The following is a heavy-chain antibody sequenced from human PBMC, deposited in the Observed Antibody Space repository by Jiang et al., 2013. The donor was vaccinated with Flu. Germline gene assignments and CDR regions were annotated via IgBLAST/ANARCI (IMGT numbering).Heavy chain of an antibody. D-gene: IGHD3-22*01. CDR1: SISSYY. CDR3: ARAPSDTDSSGYYLYYYYYGMDV. V-gene: IGHV4-59*01. CDR2: SITVGAP. Sequence: SISSYYWSWIRPAPTGRDWSGLGISITVGAPTTTPPSKSRVTISVDTSKNQFSLKLSSVTAADTAVYYCARAPSDTDSSGYYLYYYYYGMDVWGQGTTVTVSS. J-gene: IGHJ6*02.